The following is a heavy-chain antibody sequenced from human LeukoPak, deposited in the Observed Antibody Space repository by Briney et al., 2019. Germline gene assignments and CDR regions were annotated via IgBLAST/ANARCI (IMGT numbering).Heavy chain of an antibody. CDR3: STDYLLDY. D-gene: IGHD4-11*01. Sequence: GGSVRLSCAASGFTFSGSAIHWVRQASGKGLEWVGRIRTRTNTYATAYAASVEGRFTISRDDSQSTAFLQMNSLKAEDTAVYFCSTDYLLDYWGQGALVTVSS. CDR2: IRTRTNTYAT. J-gene: IGHJ4*02. V-gene: IGHV3-73*01. CDR1: GFTFSGSA.